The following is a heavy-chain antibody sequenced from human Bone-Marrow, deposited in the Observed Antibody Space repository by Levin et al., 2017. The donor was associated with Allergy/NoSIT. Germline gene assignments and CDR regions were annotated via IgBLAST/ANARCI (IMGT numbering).Heavy chain of an antibody. J-gene: IGHJ4*02. CDR3: ARMTTVTAGYYFDY. V-gene: IGHV3-53*01. CDR1: GFTVSSNY. Sequence: GESLKISCAASGFTVSSNYMSWVRQAPGKGLEWVSVIYSGGSTYYADSVKGRFTISRDNSKNTLYLQMNSLRAEDTAVYYCARMTTVTAGYYFDYWGQGTLVTVSS. D-gene: IGHD4-17*01. CDR2: IYSGGST.